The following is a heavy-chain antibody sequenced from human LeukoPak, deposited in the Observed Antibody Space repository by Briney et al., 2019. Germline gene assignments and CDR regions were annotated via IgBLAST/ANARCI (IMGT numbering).Heavy chain of an antibody. V-gene: IGHV3-23*01. D-gene: IGHD3-22*01. J-gene: IGHJ1*01. Sequence: PGGSLRLSCAASGFTFSSYAMSWVRQAPGKGLEWVSAISGSGGSTYDADSVKGRFTISRDNSKNTLYLQMNSLRAEDTAVYYCAKDRRPSSGYLSYFQHWGQGTLVTVSS. CDR1: GFTFSSYA. CDR3: AKDRRPSSGYLSYFQH. CDR2: ISGSGGST.